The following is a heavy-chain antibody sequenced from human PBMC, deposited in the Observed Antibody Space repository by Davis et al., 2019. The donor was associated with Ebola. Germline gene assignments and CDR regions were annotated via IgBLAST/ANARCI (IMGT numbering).Heavy chain of an antibody. D-gene: IGHD3-3*01. CDR3: ARALEAWSY. CDR2: IKQDGSEK. CDR1: GFTFSSYW. J-gene: IGHJ4*02. V-gene: IGHV3-7*04. Sequence: GESLKISCAASGFTFSSYWMSWVRQAPGKGLEWVANIKQDGSEKYYVDSVKGRFTISRDNAKNSLYLQMNSLRAEDTAVYYCARALEAWSYWGQGTLVTVSS.